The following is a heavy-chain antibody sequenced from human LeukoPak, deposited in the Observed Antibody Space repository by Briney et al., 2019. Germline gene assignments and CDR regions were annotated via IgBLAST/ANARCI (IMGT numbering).Heavy chain of an antibody. CDR3: ARVTSGWYFDY. CDR2: IWYDGSNK. Sequence: PGGSLRLSCAASGFTFSSYGMHWVRQAPGKGLEWVAVIWYDGSNKYYADSVKGRFTISRDNSKNTLYLQMNSLRAEDTAVYYCARVTSGWYFDYWGQGTLVTVSS. J-gene: IGHJ4*02. V-gene: IGHV3-33*01. CDR1: GFTFSSYG. D-gene: IGHD6-19*01.